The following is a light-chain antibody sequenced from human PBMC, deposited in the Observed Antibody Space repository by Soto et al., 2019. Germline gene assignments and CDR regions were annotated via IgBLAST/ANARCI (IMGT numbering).Light chain of an antibody. J-gene: IGLJ2*01. CDR1: SSNIGSNL. Sequence: QSVLTQPSSASGTPGQRVTISCSGSSSNIGSNLVNWYQQLPGMAPKLLMYSNNQRPSGVPDRFSGSKSGTSASLAISGLQSEDEADYYCAAWDDSLNGVLFGGGTKVTVL. V-gene: IGLV1-44*01. CDR3: AAWDDSLNGVL. CDR2: SNN.